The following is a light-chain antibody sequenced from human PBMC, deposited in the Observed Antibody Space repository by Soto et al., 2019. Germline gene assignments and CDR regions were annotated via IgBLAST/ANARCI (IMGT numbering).Light chain of an antibody. CDR1: QSVSSSY. CDR3: QQYGSPIT. Sequence: EIVLTQSPGTLSLSPGERSTLSCSASQSVSSSYLAWYQQKPGQAPSLRIYGSSSRATGIPDRFSGSVSGTDITLNINIMEPEDFAVFYCQQYGSPITFGQGTRLE. CDR2: GSS. V-gene: IGKV3-20*01. J-gene: IGKJ5*01.